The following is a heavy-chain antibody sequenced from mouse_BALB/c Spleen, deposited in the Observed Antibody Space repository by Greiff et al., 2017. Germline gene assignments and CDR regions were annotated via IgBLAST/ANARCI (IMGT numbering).Heavy chain of an antibody. D-gene: IGHD1-1*01. V-gene: IGHV1-87*01. CDR3: ANYGSSYYAMDY. Sequence: QVQLQQSGAELARPGASVKLSCKASGYTFTSYWMQWVKQRPGQGLEWIGAIYPGDGDTRYTQKFKGKATLTADKSSSTAYMQLSSLASEDSAVYYCANYGSSYYAMDYWGQGTSVTVSS. CDR2: IYPGDGDT. J-gene: IGHJ4*01. CDR1: GYTFTSYW.